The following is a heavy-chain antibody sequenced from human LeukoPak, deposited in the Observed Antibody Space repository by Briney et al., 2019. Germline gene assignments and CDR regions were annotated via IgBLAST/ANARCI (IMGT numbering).Heavy chain of an antibody. CDR1: GFTVSSNY. Sequence: GGSLRLSCAASGFTVSSNYMNWVRQAPGKGLEWVSSVSSTGSNTYYADSVKGRFTISRDSAKNSVYLQMYSLRPEDTAMYYCARGRDGYPYNFWGQGTLVTVSS. J-gene: IGHJ4*02. V-gene: IGHV3-21*01. CDR2: VSSTGSNT. CDR3: ARGRDGYPYNF. D-gene: IGHD2-21*01.